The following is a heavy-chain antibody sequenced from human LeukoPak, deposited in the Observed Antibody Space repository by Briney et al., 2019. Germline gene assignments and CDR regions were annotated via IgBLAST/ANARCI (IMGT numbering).Heavy chain of an antibody. CDR3: AKAGPEPLRFDF. CDR2: IYYSGST. D-gene: IGHD5/OR15-5a*01. CDR1: GGSISSGDYY. V-gene: IGHV4-30-4*01. J-gene: IGHJ4*02. Sequence: SETLSFTCTVSGGSISSGDYYWSWIRQPPGKGLEWIGYIYYSGSTYYNPSLKSRVTISVDTSMDLFSLKLTSVTAADTAVYYCAKAGPEPLRFDFWGQGTLATVSS.